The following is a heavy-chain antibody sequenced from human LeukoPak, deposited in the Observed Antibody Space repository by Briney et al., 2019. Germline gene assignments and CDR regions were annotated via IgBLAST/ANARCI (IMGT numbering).Heavy chain of an antibody. J-gene: IGHJ4*02. Sequence: GRSLRLSCVASGFIFDDSGMHWVRQAPGKGLEWVSGISPTSDGIGYADSVKGRFIISRDNAKNSLYLQMNSLRAEDMALYYCAKVKSLAYRSTSHDWGQGTLVTVSS. CDR2: ISPTSDGI. V-gene: IGHV3-9*03. CDR3: AKVKSLAYRSTSHD. D-gene: IGHD2-2*01. CDR1: GFIFDDSG.